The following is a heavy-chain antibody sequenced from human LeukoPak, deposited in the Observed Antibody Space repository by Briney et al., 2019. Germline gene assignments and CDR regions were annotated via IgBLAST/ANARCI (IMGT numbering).Heavy chain of an antibody. J-gene: IGHJ5*02. D-gene: IGHD6-25*01. V-gene: IGHV1-2*02. CDR2: INPNSGGT. Sequence: ASVKVSCKASGYTFTGYYIHWVRQAPGQGLEWMGWINPNSGGTNYAQNFQGRVSMTRDTAISTAYMELSRLRSDDTAMYYCVRDDGSPWGQGALVTVSS. CDR3: VRDDGSP. CDR1: GYTFTGYY.